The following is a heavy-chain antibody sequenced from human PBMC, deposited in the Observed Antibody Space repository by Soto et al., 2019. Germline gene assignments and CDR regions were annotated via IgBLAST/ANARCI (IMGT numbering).Heavy chain of an antibody. D-gene: IGHD2-2*01. V-gene: IGHV2-5*02. CDR3: AHCRGGVASF. CDR2: FYWDDSK. CDR1: GFSLSTRDVG. J-gene: IGHJ4*02. Sequence: QITLNESGPTLVKPTQTLTLTCTFSGFSLSTRDVGVGWIRQPPGEALEWLGVFYWDDSKTYSPSLESRLTITKDTSKNQVVLRMTKMDPVDTATYYCAHCRGGVASFWGQGTLVTVSS.